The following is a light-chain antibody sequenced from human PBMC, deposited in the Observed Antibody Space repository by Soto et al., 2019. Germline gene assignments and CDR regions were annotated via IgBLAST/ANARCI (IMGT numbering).Light chain of an antibody. CDR2: GAS. V-gene: IGKV3-20*01. CDR3: QQHGSSALT. J-gene: IGKJ4*01. CDR1: QSVSSIY. Sequence: EIVLTQSPGTLSLSPGERATLSCRASQSVSSIYLAWYQQKPGQAPRLLIYGASSRPTGIPDRFSGSGSGTDFTLTISRLEPEDFAVYYCQQHGSSALTFGGGTKVEIK.